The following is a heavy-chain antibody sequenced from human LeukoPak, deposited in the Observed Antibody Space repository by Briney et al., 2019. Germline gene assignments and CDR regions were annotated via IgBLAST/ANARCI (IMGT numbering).Heavy chain of an antibody. V-gene: IGHV4-59*01. CDR2: IYYTGTT. CDR3: ASKSSDHGELRFDY. CDR1: GGSISSYY. J-gene: IGHJ4*02. Sequence: SETLSLTCTVSGGSISSYYWSWIRQPPGKGLEWIGYIYYTGTTNYNPSLKSRVTISVDTSKNQFSLRLSSVTAADTAVYYCASKSSDHGELRFDYWGQGTLVTVSS. D-gene: IGHD4-17*01.